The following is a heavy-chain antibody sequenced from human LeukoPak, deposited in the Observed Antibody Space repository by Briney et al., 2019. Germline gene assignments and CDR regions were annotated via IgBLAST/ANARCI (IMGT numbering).Heavy chain of an antibody. V-gene: IGHV3-48*03. CDR2: ISGRGSSI. CDR3: AREDASSSGNVFDY. J-gene: IGHJ4*02. CDR1: GFTFSSYE. Sequence: SGGSLRLSCAVSGFTFSSYEMNWVRQAPGEGLEWVSYISGRGSSIYYADSVKGRFTTSRDNPKKSLYLQMNSLRAEDTAIYYCAREDASSSGNVFDYWGPGTLVTVSS. D-gene: IGHD6-6*01.